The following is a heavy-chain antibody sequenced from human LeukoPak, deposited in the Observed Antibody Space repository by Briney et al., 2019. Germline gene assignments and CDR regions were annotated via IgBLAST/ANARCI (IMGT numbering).Heavy chain of an antibody. D-gene: IGHD6-13*01. CDR2: TSSRSATI. V-gene: IGHV3-48*01. J-gene: IGHJ4*02. CDR3: ARDPLSSSSFDL. CDR1: GFTFSSYS. Sequence: PGGSLRLSCAASGFTFSSYSMNWVRQAPGKGLEWVSYTSSRSATIYYADSVKGRFTTSRDNAKNSLYLQMNSLRAEDTAVYYCARDPLSSSSFDLWGQGTLVTVSS.